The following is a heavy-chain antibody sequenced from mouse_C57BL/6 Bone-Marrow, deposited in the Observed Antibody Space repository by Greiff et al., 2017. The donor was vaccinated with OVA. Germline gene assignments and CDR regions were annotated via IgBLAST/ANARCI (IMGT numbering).Heavy chain of an antibody. J-gene: IGHJ2*01. D-gene: IGHD1-1*01. CDR2: IYWDDDK. Sequence: ESGPGILQSSQTLSLTCSFSGFSLSTSGMGVSWIRQPSGKGLEWLAHIYWDDDKRYNPSLKSRLTISKDTSRNQVFLKITSVDTADTATYYGARVYYYGSSVSFDYWGQGTTLTVSS. V-gene: IGHV8-12*01. CDR3: ARVYYYGSSVSFDY. CDR1: GFSLSTSGMG.